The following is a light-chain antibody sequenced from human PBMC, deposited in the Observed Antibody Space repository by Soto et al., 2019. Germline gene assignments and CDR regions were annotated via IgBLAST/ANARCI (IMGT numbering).Light chain of an antibody. J-gene: IGKJ2*01. Sequence: VVLTQCPLSLPVTLGQTVSSSCRSIQSLVYSDGTTWLQWFHLRLGQSPRPLTYKAFNRDSGVPDRFSGSGSGTGFTLKISRVEAEDVGVYYFMQYIAWPQTFGQGTKVDIK. CDR1: QSLVYSDGTTW. V-gene: IGKV2-30*01. CDR2: KAF. CDR3: MQYIAWPQT.